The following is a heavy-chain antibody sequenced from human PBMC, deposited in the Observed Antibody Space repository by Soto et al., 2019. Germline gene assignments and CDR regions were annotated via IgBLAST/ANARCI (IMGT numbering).Heavy chain of an antibody. CDR3: ARGYYDFWSGYYTPPSYFDY. D-gene: IGHD3-3*01. Sequence: GESLKISCKGSGYSFTNHWIGLVRQMHGKGLEWMGIIYPGDSDTRYSPSFQGQVTISADKSISTAYLQWSSLKASDTAMYYCARGYYDFWSGYYTPPSYFDYWGQGTLVTVSS. J-gene: IGHJ4*02. CDR2: IYPGDSDT. CDR1: GYSFTNHW. V-gene: IGHV5-51*01.